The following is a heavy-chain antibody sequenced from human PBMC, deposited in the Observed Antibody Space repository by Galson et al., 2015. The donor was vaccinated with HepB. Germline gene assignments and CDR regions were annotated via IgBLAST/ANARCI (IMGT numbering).Heavy chain of an antibody. V-gene: IGHV3-21*01. J-gene: IGHJ3*02. D-gene: IGHD2-2*01. CDR1: GFTFSSYS. CDR2: ISSSSSYI. Sequence: SLRLSCAASGFTFSSYSMNWVRQAPGKGLEWVSSISSSSSYIYYADSVKGRFTISRDNAKNSLYLQMNSLRAEDTAVYYCARSKSQYQLLFDAFDIWGQGTMVTVSS. CDR3: ARSKSQYQLLFDAFDI.